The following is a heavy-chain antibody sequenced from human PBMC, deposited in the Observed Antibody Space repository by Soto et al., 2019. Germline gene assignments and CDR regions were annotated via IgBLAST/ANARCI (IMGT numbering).Heavy chain of an antibody. Sequence: QVQLQESGPGLVKPSETLSLTCTVSGGSISSYNWSWIRRPPGKGLEWIGYIFYSGSTTSNPSPQSRVTIAVDTSKNQLSLNLSTVTAADTAVDYCARHEVTTAYYFDYWGQGTLVTVSS. CDR3: ARHEVTTAYYFDY. J-gene: IGHJ4*02. CDR2: IFYSGST. V-gene: IGHV4-59*08. CDR1: GGSISSYN. D-gene: IGHD5-18*01.